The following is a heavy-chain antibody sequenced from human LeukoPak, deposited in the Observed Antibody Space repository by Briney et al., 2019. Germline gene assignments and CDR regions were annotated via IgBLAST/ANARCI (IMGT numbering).Heavy chain of an antibody. CDR2: VHGSGSRT. V-gene: IGHV3-23*05. J-gene: IGHJ4*02. Sequence: LRLSRAASRFTPSIFTMECVSDTPQERLGSGSVVHGSGSRTYYADSVKGRFTISRDNSKNMLYLQMNSLRAEDTAVYYCAKGGDSSGSHFDCWGQGTLVTVSS. CDR1: RFTPSIFT. CDR3: AKGGDSSGSHFDC. D-gene: IGHD3-22*01.